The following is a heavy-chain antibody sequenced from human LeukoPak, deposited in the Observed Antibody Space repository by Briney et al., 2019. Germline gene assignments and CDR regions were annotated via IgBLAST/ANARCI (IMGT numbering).Heavy chain of an antibody. CDR1: GFTFSSYG. D-gene: IGHD4-17*01. J-gene: IGHJ4*02. CDR3: AKVPYGDYVGYFDY. V-gene: IGHV3-30*02. Sequence: GGSLRLSCAASGFTFSSYGMHWVRQAPGKGLEWVAFIRYDGSNKYYADSVKGRFTISRDNSKNTLYLQMNSLRAEDTAVYYCAKVPYGDYVGYFDYWGQGTLVTVSS. CDR2: IRYDGSNK.